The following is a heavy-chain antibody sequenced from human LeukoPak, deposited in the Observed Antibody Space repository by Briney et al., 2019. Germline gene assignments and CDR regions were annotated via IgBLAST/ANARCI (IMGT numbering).Heavy chain of an antibody. Sequence: PGGSLRLSCAASGFTFSDYYMSWIRQAPGKGLEWVSYISSSGSTIYYADSVKGRFTISRDNAKSSLYLQMNSLRAEDTARYYCVRLRGNSDRSGYYYFYNYWGQGIQVTVSS. V-gene: IGHV3-11*04. J-gene: IGHJ4*02. CDR2: ISSSGSTI. CDR3: VRLRGNSDRSGYYYFYNY. D-gene: IGHD3-22*01. CDR1: GFTFSDYY.